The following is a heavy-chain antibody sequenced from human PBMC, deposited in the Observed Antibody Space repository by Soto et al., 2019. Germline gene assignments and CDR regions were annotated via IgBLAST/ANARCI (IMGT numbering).Heavy chain of an antibody. V-gene: IGHV4-39*01. D-gene: IGHD3-9*01. J-gene: IGHJ4*02. CDR1: GGSISSSSYY. CDR2: IYYSGST. CDR3: ARGYYDILTGYQLDY. Sequence: PSETLSLTCTVSGGSISSSSYYWGWIRQPPGKGLEWIGSIYYSGSTYYNPSLKSRVTISVDTSKNQFSLKLSSVTAADTAVYHCARGYYDILTGYQLDYWGQGTLVTVSS.